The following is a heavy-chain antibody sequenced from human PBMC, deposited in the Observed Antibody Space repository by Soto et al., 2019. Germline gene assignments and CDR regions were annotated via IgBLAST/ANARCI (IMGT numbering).Heavy chain of an antibody. D-gene: IGHD2-2*01. J-gene: IGHJ3*02. Sequence: SVKVSCKASGFTFSRSAVQWVRQARGQRLEWIGWIVVGSGNRNYAQKFQERVTITRDMSTSTAYMELSSLRPEDTAVYYCAADRDCRGTSCIPYAFDIWGRGTMVTVS. V-gene: IGHV1-58*01. CDR2: IVVGSGNR. CDR3: AADRDCRGTSCIPYAFDI. CDR1: GFTFSRSA.